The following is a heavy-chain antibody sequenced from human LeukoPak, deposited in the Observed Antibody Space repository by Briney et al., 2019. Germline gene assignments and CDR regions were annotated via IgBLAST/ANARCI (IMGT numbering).Heavy chain of an antibody. Sequence: GGSLRLSCAASGFTVSTNYMSWVRQASGKGLEWVSVIYTGGSTYYADSVKGRFTISRDNSKNTLYLQMNSLRAEDTAVYYCARWFKGPFDYWGQGTLVTVSS. J-gene: IGHJ4*02. CDR1: GFTVSTNY. CDR2: IYTGGST. CDR3: ARWFKGPFDY. V-gene: IGHV3-53*01. D-gene: IGHD3-10*01.